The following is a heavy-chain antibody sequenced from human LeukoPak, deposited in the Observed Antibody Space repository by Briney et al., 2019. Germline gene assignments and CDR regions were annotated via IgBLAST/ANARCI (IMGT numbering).Heavy chain of an antibody. CDR1: GFTFSSYA. CDR3: ARDGALSSGWYGRHYYYGMDV. V-gene: IGHV3-23*01. Sequence: GGSLRLSCAASGFTFSSYAMSWVRQAPGKGLEWVSAISGSGGSTYYADSVKGRFTISRDNSKNTLYLQMGSLRAEDMAVYYCARDGALSSGWYGRHYYYGMDVWGQGTTVTVSS. J-gene: IGHJ6*02. CDR2: ISGSGGST. D-gene: IGHD6-19*01.